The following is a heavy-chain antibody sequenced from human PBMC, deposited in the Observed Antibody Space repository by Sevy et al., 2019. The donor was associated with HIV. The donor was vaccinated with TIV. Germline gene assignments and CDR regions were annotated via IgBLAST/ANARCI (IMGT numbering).Heavy chain of an antibody. J-gene: IGHJ6*02. CDR3: AEIVDPGNSQHDGLEV. Sequence: ASVKVSCKVSGGSFDNYAISWVRHVPGQGLEWMGGLIAIYGPPDYAQKCQGRMTIGADESTSTVYLELRSLRPADTAVYYCAEIVDPGNSQHDGLEVWGQGTTVTVSS. CDR2: LIAIYGPP. V-gene: IGHV1-69*13. CDR1: GGSFDNYA. D-gene: IGHD1-7*01.